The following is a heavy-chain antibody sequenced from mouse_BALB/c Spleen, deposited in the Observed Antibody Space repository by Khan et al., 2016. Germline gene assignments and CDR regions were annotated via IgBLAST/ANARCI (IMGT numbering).Heavy chain of an antibody. J-gene: IGHJ3*01. V-gene: IGHV2-2*02. D-gene: IGHD2-1*01. Sequence: VELVESGPGLVQPSQSLSITCTVSGFSLTRYGVHWVRQSPGKGLEWLGVIWSGGSTDYNAALISSLSISKDNSKSQVFCKMIMRQANATAIYYCGREHNRCGNFAYWGHGSLVTGSA. CDR3: GREHNRCGNFAY. CDR1: GFSLTRYG. CDR2: IWSGGST.